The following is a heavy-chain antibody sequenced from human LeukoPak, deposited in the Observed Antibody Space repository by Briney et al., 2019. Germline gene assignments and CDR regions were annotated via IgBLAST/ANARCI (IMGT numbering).Heavy chain of an antibody. CDR1: GYGFMKYW. CDR3: ARWGAYCTGGSCYPLYFFDT. V-gene: IGHV5-51*01. CDR2: IYPGDSDT. J-gene: IGHJ4*01. Sequence: GESLEISCKGSGYGFMKYWIGWGRQMPGKGLEWMGIIYPGDSDTRYSPSFQGQVTISADKTISIANLQWSSLKAPDTALYYCARWGAYCTGGSCYPLYFFDTWGQGTLVTVSS. D-gene: IGHD2-15*01.